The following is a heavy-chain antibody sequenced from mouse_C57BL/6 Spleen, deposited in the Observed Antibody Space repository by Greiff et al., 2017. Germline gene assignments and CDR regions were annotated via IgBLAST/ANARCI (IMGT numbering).Heavy chain of an antibody. CDR3: ARGGDYYGSSYEYYAMDY. J-gene: IGHJ4*01. Sequence: QVQLQQPGAELVMPGASVKLSCKASGYTFTSYWMHWVKQRPGQGLEWIGEIAPSDRYTNSNQKFKGKSTLTVDKSSSTAYMQLSSLTSEDSAVYYCARGGDYYGSSYEYYAMDYWGQGTSVTVSS. CDR2: IAPSDRYT. V-gene: IGHV1-69*01. CDR1: GYTFTSYW. D-gene: IGHD1-1*01.